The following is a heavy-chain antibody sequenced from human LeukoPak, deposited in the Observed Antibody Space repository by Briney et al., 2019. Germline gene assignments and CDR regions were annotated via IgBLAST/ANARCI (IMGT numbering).Heavy chain of an antibody. D-gene: IGHD3-9*01. Sequence: ASVKVSCKASGYTFTGYYMHWVRQAPGQGLEWMGWINPNSGGTNYAQKFQGRVTMTRDTSISTAYMELSRLRSDDTAVYYCARTNEVRYFDWLFPFDYWGQGTLVTVSS. CDR3: ARTNEVRYFDWLFPFDY. V-gene: IGHV1-2*02. J-gene: IGHJ4*02. CDR2: INPNSGGT. CDR1: GYTFTGYY.